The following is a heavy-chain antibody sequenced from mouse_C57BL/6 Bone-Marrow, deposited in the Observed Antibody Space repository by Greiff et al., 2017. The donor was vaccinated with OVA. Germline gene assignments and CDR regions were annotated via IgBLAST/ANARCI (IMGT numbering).Heavy chain of an antibody. CDR1: GYTFTSYG. V-gene: IGHV1-81*01. CDR2: IYPRSGNT. Sequence: VQLVESGAELARPGASVKLSCKASGYTFTSYGISWVKQRTGQGLEWIGEIYPRSGNTYYNEKFKGKATLTADKSSSTAYMELRSLTSEDSAVYFCARRGYYSNPYWYFDVWGTGTTVTVSS. CDR3: ARRGYYSNPYWYFDV. D-gene: IGHD2-5*01. J-gene: IGHJ1*03.